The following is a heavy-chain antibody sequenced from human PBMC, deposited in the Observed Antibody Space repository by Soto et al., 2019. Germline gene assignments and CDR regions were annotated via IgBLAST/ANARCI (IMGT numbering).Heavy chain of an antibody. D-gene: IGHD4-17*01. CDR3: ARDVETTVTFVSADY. Sequence: QVQLVQSGAEVKKPGASVKVSCKASGYTFTSYGISWVRQAPGQGLEWMGWISAYNGNTNYAQKLQGRVTMTTDTSKSTAYMELRSLRSDDTAVYYCARDVETTVTFVSADYWGQGTLVTVSS. J-gene: IGHJ4*02. V-gene: IGHV1-18*01. CDR1: GYTFTSYG. CDR2: ISAYNGNT.